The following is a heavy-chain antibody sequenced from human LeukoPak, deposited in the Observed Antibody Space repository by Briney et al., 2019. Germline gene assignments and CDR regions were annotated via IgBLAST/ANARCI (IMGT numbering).Heavy chain of an antibody. CDR2: IYYSGST. J-gene: IGHJ2*01. CDR3: ARLSAIRNWGSKWYFDL. Sequence: PSETLSLTCTVSGGSISSSSYYWGWLRQPPGTGLEWLGSIYYSGSTYYNPSLKSRVTISVDTSKNQFSLKLSSVTAADTAVYYCARLSAIRNWGSKWYFDLWGRGTLVTVSS. D-gene: IGHD7-27*01. V-gene: IGHV4-39*01. CDR1: GGSISSSSYY.